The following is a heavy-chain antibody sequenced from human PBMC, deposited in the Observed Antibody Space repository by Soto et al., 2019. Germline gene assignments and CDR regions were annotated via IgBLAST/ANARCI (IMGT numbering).Heavy chain of an antibody. V-gene: IGHV4-31*03. D-gene: IGHD2-15*01. Sequence: SETLSLTCTVSGGSISSGGYYWSWIRQHPGKGLEWIGYIYYSGSTYYNPSLKSRVTISVDTSKNQFSLKLSSVTAADTAVYYCARGGLLGYCSGGSCYSPLDYWGQGTLVTVSS. CDR1: GGSISSGGYY. J-gene: IGHJ4*02. CDR2: IYYSGST. CDR3: ARGGLLGYCSGGSCYSPLDY.